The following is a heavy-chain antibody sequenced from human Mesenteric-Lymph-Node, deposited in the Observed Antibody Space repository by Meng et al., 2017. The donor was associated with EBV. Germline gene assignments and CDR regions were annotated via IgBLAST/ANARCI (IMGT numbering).Heavy chain of an antibody. CDR3: VRDTGSGIGKY. Sequence: VHRGQSGAELKNLWASVKGSGKATGYTFMSYGISWVLQAPGQGLEWMGWISAYSNTEYAQKCQGRVTMTTDTSTNTAYVDLRSLRADDTAVYYCVRDTGSGIGKYWGQGTLVTVSS. V-gene: IGHV1-18*04. CDR2: ISAYSNT. D-gene: IGHD2-8*02. J-gene: IGHJ4*02. CDR1: GYTFMSYG.